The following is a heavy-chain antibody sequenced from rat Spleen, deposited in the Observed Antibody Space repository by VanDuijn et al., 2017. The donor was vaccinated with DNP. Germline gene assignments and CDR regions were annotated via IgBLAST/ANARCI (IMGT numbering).Heavy chain of an antibody. D-gene: IGHD3-8*01. CDR1: GFTFSNSY. V-gene: IGHV5-25*01. CDR3: ARRGSTFDY. J-gene: IGHJ2*01. CDR2: FSTVGGNT. Sequence: EVQLVESGGGLVQPGRSMKLSCAASGFTFSNSYMAWFRQAPTKGLEWVASFSTVGGNTYYRDSVKGRFTISRDNAKSTQYLQRDSLKSEDTATYYCARRGSTFDYWGQGVMVTVSS.